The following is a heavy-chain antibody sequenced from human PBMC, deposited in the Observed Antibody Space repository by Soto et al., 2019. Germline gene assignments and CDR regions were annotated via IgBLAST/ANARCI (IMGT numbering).Heavy chain of an antibody. Sequence: QVQLVESGGGVVQPGGSLRLSCAPSGSIFSSYGMHWVRQAPGKGLEWVAVIRYDGSNKFYTDSVKGRFTISRDNSKNTLYLEMNSLRAEDTALYYCARVKQGRGGYDSPFDYWGQGTLVTVSS. D-gene: IGHD5-12*01. CDR1: GSIFSSYG. CDR3: ARVKQGRGGYDSPFDY. J-gene: IGHJ4*02. V-gene: IGHV3-33*01. CDR2: IRYDGSNK.